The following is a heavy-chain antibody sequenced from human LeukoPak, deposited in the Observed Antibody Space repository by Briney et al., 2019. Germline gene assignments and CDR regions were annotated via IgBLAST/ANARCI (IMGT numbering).Heavy chain of an antibody. CDR3: ARSNQADDY. D-gene: IGHD1-14*01. Sequence: GGSLRLPCAALGFTFSSYWWHWARQVPGKGLVWVARINPGGSSITYADSVKGRFTISRDNAKNTLYLQMDSLRAEDTGVYYCARSNQADDYWGQGTLVTVSS. CDR2: INPGGSSI. J-gene: IGHJ4*02. CDR1: GFTFSSYW. V-gene: IGHV3-74*01.